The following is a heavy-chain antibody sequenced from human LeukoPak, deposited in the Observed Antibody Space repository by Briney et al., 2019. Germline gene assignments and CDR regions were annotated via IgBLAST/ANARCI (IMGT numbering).Heavy chain of an antibody. CDR3: ARLAVAGGFDY. J-gene: IGHJ4*02. CDR1: GYTFTSNY. Sequence: ASVKVSCKAFGYTFTSNYMHWVRQAPGQGPEWMGVISPSGGSTTYAQKFQGRVTLTRDMSTSTDYLELSSLRSEDTAVYYCARLAVAGGFDYWGQGTLVTVSS. D-gene: IGHD6-19*01. CDR2: ISPSGGST. V-gene: IGHV1-46*01.